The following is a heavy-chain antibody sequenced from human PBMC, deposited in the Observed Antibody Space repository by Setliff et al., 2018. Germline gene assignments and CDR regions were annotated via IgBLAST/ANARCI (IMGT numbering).Heavy chain of an antibody. D-gene: IGHD3-3*01. CDR1: GFTFSSYR. V-gene: IGHV3-33*08. CDR2: IWDDGGNK. CDR3: AGGGFFGYNADF. Sequence: PGGSLRLSCAASGFTFSSYRLHWVRQAPGKGLEWVAVIWDDGGNKYHADSVKGRFTISRDNSRSTLYLQMSRLRAEDTALYYCAGGGFFGYNADFWGQGALVTVS. J-gene: IGHJ4*02.